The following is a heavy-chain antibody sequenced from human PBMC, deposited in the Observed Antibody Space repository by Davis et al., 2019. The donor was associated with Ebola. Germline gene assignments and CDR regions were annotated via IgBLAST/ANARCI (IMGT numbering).Heavy chain of an antibody. CDR1: GGSFSGYY. J-gene: IGHJ4*02. D-gene: IGHD3-22*01. CDR3: ATIRSNYYDSSGYYPAVDY. Sequence: PSETLSLTCAVYGGSFSGYYWSWIRQPPGKGLEWIGEINHSGSTNYNPSLKSRVTISVDTSKNQFSLKLSSVTAADTAVYYCATIRSNYYDSSGYYPAVDYWGQGTLVTVSS. CDR2: INHSGST. V-gene: IGHV4-34*01.